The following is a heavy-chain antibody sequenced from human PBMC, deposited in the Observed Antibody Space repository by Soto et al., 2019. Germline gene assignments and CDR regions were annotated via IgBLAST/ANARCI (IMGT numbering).Heavy chain of an antibody. Sequence: EVQLVESGGGLVQPGGSLRLSCAASGFTFSVYEMNWVRQAPGKGLEWVSYISSGGSPIYYADSVKGRFTISRDNAKNSLYLQLNSLRAEDTAIYYCTRDSSAWRRFDSWGQGTLVTVSS. D-gene: IGHD6-19*01. CDR3: TRDSSAWRRFDS. J-gene: IGHJ4*02. V-gene: IGHV3-48*03. CDR1: GFTFSVYE. CDR2: ISSGGSPI.